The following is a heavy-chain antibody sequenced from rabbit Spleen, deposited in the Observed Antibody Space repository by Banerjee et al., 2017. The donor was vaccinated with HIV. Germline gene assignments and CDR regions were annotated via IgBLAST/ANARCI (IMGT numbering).Heavy chain of an antibody. D-gene: IGHD8-1*01. CDR3: ARDSASSFSSYGMDL. CDR1: GVSFSSNEY. Sequence: QEQLEESGGGLVKPEGSLTLTCKASGVSFSSNEYMCWVRQAPGKGLEWISCIAGDSSGFTYSATWAKGRFTCSKTSSTTVTLQMTSLTVADTATYFCARDSASSFSSYGMDLWGPGTLVTVS. V-gene: IGHV1S45*01. CDR2: IAGDSSGFT. J-gene: IGHJ6*01.